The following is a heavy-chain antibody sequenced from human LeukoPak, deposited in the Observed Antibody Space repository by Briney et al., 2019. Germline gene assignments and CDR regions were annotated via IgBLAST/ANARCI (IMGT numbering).Heavy chain of an antibody. V-gene: IGHV4-59*08. D-gene: IGHD6-13*01. CDR2: IYYSGST. CDR3: ARRRGYSSSGYDY. CDR1: GGSISSYY. Sequence: SETLSLTCTVSGGSISSYYWSWIRQPPGKGLEWIGYIYYSGSTNYNPSLKSRVTISVKTSKNQFSLKLRSVTAADTAVYYCARRRGYSSSGYDYWGQGTLVTVSS. J-gene: IGHJ4*02.